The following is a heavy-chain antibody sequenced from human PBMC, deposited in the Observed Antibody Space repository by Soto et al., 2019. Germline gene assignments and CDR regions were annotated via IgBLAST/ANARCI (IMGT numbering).Heavy chain of an antibody. D-gene: IGHD1-7*01. CDR2: IREEGSET. Sequence: PGGSLRLSCAASGFAFNAYWMMWVRQAPGKAPEWVASIREEGSETKYLDSVKGRFIIARDNAKSLLSLQMSILRAEDSAAYYCARLKLPLEGNSAFRPVEYWGQGTLVTVSS. CDR3: ARLKLPLEGNSAFRPVEY. CDR1: GFAFNAYW. J-gene: IGHJ4*02. V-gene: IGHV3-7*01.